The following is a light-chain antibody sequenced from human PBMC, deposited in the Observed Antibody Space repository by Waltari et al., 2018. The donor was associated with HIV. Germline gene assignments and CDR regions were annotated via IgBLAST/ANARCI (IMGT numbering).Light chain of an antibody. J-gene: IGLJ3*02. CDR3: VIYYGGSWV. CDR1: TGTVISLNY. Sequence: QTVVTQEPSLTVSPGGTVTLTCASSTGTVISLNYPSWFQHKPGQAPRSRIYNTDNIHSWTPDRFSGSLPGGKAALTLSGVQPEDEADYYCVIYYGGSWVFGGGTRLTVL. CDR2: NTD. V-gene: IGLV7-43*01.